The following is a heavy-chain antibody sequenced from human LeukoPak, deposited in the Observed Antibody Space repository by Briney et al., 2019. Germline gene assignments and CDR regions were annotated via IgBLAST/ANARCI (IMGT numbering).Heavy chain of an antibody. D-gene: IGHD3-22*01. Sequence: SETLSLTCTVSGGSISSGGYYWRWIRQHPGKGLEWIGYIYYSGTTYYNPSLKSRVTISADMSKNQFSLKLSSVTAADTAVYYCARVFVIDGYGNWFDPWGQGTLVTVSS. CDR2: IYYSGTT. V-gene: IGHV4-31*03. J-gene: IGHJ5*02. CDR1: GGSISSGGYY. CDR3: ARVFVIDGYGNWFDP.